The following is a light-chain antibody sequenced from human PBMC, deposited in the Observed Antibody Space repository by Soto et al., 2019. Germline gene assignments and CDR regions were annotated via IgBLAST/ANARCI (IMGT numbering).Light chain of an antibody. J-gene: IGKJ5*01. Sequence: IQMTQSPSTLSASIGDTVTITCRASQSINKWLAWYQHKPGKAPNLLIYEVSTLHSGVPSRFSGSGSGKDFTLTIGGLQPDDFATYYCQQSYSTPITFGQGTRLEIK. CDR2: EVS. CDR3: QQSYSTPIT. CDR1: QSINKW. V-gene: IGKV1-5*03.